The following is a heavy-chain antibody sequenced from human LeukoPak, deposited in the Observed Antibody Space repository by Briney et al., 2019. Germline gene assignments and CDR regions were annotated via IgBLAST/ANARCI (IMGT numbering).Heavy chain of an antibody. J-gene: IGHJ4*02. CDR3: ARDAGGY. D-gene: IGHD2-8*02. CDR1: GGSISGYY. CDR2: IYYSGST. Sequence: SETLSLTCTVSGGSISGYYWSWIRQPPGKGLGWIGYIYYSGSTNYNPSLKSRVTISVDTSKNQFSLKLSSVTAADTAVYYCARDAGGYWGQGTLVTVSS. V-gene: IGHV4-59*01.